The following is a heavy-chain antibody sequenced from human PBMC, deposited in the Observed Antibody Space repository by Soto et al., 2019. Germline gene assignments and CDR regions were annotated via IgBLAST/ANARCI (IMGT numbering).Heavy chain of an antibody. V-gene: IGHV4-39*01. CDR1: GGSISSGTYS. CDR2: SYFTGNT. Sequence: SETLSLTCTVSGGSISSGTYSWGWIRQPPGKGLEWIGNSYFTGNTHYNPSLNSRVTISLDTSKNQFSLKLSSVTAADTAVYYCAGQPTAGSYYDLGSYYYYYAMDVWGQGTKVTVS. J-gene: IGHJ6*02. CDR3: AGQPTAGSYYDLGSYYYYYAMDV. D-gene: IGHD3-10*01.